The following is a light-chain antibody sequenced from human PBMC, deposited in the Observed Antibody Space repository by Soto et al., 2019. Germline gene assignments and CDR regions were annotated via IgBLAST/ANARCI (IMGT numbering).Light chain of an antibody. Sequence: IRMTQSPSSLSASTGDRVTITCRASQSISSWLAWYQQKPGKAPKLLIYDASSLESGVPSRFSGSGSGTEFTLTISSLQPDDFATYYCQQYNTYSWTFGPGTKVDIK. CDR1: QSISSW. CDR3: QQYNTYSWT. J-gene: IGKJ1*01. CDR2: DAS. V-gene: IGKV1-5*01.